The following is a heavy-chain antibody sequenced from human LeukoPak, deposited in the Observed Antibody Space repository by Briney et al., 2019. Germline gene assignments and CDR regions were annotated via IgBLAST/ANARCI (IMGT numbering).Heavy chain of an antibody. Sequence: AASVKVSCKASGYTFTSYGISWVRQAPGQGLEWMGWISAYNGNTNYAQKLQGRVTMTTDTSTSTAYMELRSLRSDDTAVYYCARVLGYCSSTSCRGYYFDYWGQGTLVTVSS. D-gene: IGHD2-2*01. J-gene: IGHJ4*02. CDR1: GYTFTSYG. V-gene: IGHV1-18*01. CDR2: ISAYNGNT. CDR3: ARVLGYCSSTSCRGYYFDY.